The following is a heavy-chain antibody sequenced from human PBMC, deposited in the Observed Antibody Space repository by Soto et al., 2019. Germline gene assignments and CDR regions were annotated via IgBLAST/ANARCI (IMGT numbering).Heavy chain of an antibody. J-gene: IGHJ4*02. Sequence: EVQLAESGGGLVQPGGSLRLSCAASGFTFSSYWMHWVRQAPGEGLVWVSRVSGDGSSTNYADFVKGRFTISRDNAKNTVYLQMDSLRADDTAVYYCARRDRNGGYCDYWGQGILVTVSS. D-gene: IGHD2-8*01. CDR3: ARRDRNGGYCDY. CDR2: VSGDGSST. CDR1: GFTFSSYW. V-gene: IGHV3-74*01.